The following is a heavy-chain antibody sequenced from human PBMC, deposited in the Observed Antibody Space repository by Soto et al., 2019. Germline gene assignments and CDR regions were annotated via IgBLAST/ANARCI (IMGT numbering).Heavy chain of an antibody. CDR1: GYTFTSYG. D-gene: IGHD6-13*01. Sequence: ASVKVSCEASGYTFTSYGISWVRQAPGQGLEWMGWISAYNGNTNYAQKLQGRVTMTTDTSTSTAYMELRSLRSDDTAVYYCARETLPRAAAGMVSWGQGTLVTVSS. J-gene: IGHJ5*02. CDR2: ISAYNGNT. CDR3: ARETLPRAAAGMVS. V-gene: IGHV1-18*01.